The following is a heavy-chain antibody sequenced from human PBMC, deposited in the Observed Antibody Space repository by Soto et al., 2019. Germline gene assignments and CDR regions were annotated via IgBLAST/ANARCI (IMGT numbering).Heavy chain of an antibody. CDR2: INHSGST. CDR3: ARCSNYVLEYYYYLDV. V-gene: IGHV4-34*01. J-gene: IGHJ6*03. CDR1: RGSFCGYY. D-gene: IGHD4-4*01. Sequence: XXTMSLRFAVGRGSFCGYYGGWILKPPGKGLEWIGEINHSGSTNYNPSLKSRVTISVDTSKNQFSLKLSSVTAADTAVYYCARCSNYVLEYYYYLDVWGKGTTVTVSS.